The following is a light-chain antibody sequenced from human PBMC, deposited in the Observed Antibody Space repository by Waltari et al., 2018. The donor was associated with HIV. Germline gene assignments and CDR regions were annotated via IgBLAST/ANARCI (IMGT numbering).Light chain of an antibody. Sequence: QSALTQPPSASGSPGQPVTIACTGTSSDVGGYNYVSWYQQYQGKAPKLMIYEVTKRPSGVPDRFSGSTSGNAASLTVSGLQAEDEADYYCSSYAGSNNYVVFGGGTRLTVL. CDR1: SSDVGGYNY. CDR3: SSYAGSNNYVV. J-gene: IGLJ2*01. CDR2: EVT. V-gene: IGLV2-8*01.